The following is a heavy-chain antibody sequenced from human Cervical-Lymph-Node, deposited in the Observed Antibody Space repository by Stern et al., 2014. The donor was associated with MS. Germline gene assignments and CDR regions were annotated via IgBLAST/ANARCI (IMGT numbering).Heavy chain of an antibody. D-gene: IGHD1-7*01. CDR3: ARAVRELGT. CDR1: GFTFSNYW. CDR2: INTDGSEK. J-gene: IGHJ5*02. V-gene: IGHV3-7*01. Sequence: VQLVQSGGGLVQPGESLRLSCAVSGFTFSNYWMTWVRQAPGKGLEWVASINTDGSEKSYVASVKGRFPISRDNAKNSLYLQMNSLRAEDTAVYYCARAVRELGTWGQGTLVTVSS.